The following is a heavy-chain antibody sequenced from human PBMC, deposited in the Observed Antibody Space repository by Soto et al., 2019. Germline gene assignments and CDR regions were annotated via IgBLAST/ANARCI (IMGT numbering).Heavy chain of an antibody. CDR1: GGSFSGYY. CDR3: ARHSDLTGVDY. CDR2: INHRGST. V-gene: IGHV4-34*01. D-gene: IGHD7-27*01. Sequence: QVQLQQWGAGLLKPSETLSLTCAVYGGSFSGYYWSWIRQPPGKGLEWIGEINHRGSTNYNPSLKSRVTISVDTSKNPFSITLSSVTAADTAVYYSARHSDLTGVDYWGQGTLVTVSS. J-gene: IGHJ4*02.